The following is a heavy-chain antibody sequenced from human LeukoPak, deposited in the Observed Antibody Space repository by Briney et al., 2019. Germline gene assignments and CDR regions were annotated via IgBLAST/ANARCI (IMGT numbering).Heavy chain of an antibody. CDR2: IYYSGST. Sequence: SQTLSLTCTVSGGSLSSGDYYWSWIRQPPGKGLEWIGYIYYSGSTYYNPSLKSRVTISVDTSKNQFSLKLSSVTAADTAVYYCASTINNDYGDYGRFDYWGQGTLVTVSS. CDR3: ASTINNDYGDYGRFDY. D-gene: IGHD4-17*01. J-gene: IGHJ4*02. V-gene: IGHV4-30-4*08. CDR1: GGSLSSGDYY.